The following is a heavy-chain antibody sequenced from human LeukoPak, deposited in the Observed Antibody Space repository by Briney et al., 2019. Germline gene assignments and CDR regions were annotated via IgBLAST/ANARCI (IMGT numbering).Heavy chain of an antibody. J-gene: IGHJ4*02. CDR2: IKQDGSEK. D-gene: IGHD3-16*01. CDR3: ARDSPMGSF. Sequence: PSETLSLTCAVYGGSFSGYYWSWVRQAPGKGLEWVANIKQDGSEKNYVDSVKGRFTISRDNAKNSLYLQMNSLRGEDTAVYYCARDSPMGSFWGQGTLVTVSS. CDR1: GGSFSGYY. V-gene: IGHV3-7*01.